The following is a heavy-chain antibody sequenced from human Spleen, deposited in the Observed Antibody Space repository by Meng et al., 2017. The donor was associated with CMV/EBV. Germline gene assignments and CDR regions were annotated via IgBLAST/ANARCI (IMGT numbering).Heavy chain of an antibody. D-gene: IGHD3-10*01. J-gene: IGHJ6*02. V-gene: IGHV1-2*02. CDR1: GYSFTSYW. CDR3: ARDGEGVQLSYYYYGMDV. Sequence: ASVKVSCKGSGYSFTSYWIGWVRQAPGQGFEWMGWINPNSGDTSYAQKFQGRVTMTRDTSIGTAYMELSRLTSDDTAVYYCARDGEGVQLSYYYYGMDVWGQGTTVTVSS. CDR2: INPNSGDT.